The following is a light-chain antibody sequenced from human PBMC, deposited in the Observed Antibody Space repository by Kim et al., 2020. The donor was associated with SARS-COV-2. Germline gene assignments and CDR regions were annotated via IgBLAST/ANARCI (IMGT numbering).Light chain of an antibody. J-gene: IGKJ3*01. CDR1: QSVSNY. Sequence: PGERATLSCRASQSVSNYLAWYQQKPGQAPRLLIYDASHRATGIPARFSGSGSGTDFTLTISSLEPEDFAVYYCQQRSNWPPLFTFGPGTKVDIK. V-gene: IGKV3-11*01. CDR3: QQRSNWPPLFT. CDR2: DAS.